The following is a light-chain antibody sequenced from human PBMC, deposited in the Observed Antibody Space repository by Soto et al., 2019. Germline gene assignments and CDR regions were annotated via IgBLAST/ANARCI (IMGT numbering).Light chain of an antibody. CDR2: DVS. V-gene: IGLV2-14*01. J-gene: IGLJ1*01. Sequence: QSALTQPASVSGSPGQSITISCTGTSSDVGGYNYVSWYQQHPGKAPKFMIYDVSNRPSGVSNRFSGSKSGNTASLTISGLQPEDEADYYCSSYTTSNTRQIVFGTGTQLTVL. CDR1: SSDVGGYNY. CDR3: SSYTTSNTRQIV.